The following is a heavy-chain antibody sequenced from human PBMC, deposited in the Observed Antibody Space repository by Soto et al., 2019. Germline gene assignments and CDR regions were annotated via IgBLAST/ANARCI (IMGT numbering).Heavy chain of an antibody. J-gene: IGHJ6*03. CDR3: AKDSSYYYYYYMDV. CDR1: GFTFSSYA. V-gene: IGHV3-23*01. CDR2: ISGYGDIT. Sequence: GGFLRLSCAASGFTFSSYAMSWVRQAPGKGLEWVSGISGYGDITDYADSVKGRFTISRDNSKNTLYLQMNSLRAEDTAVYFCAKDSSYYYYYYMDVWGKGTTVTVSS.